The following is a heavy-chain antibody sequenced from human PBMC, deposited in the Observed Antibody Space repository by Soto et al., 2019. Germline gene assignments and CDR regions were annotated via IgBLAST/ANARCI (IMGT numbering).Heavy chain of an antibody. Sequence: PGGSLRLSCAASGFTFSSYWMHWVRQAPGKGLEWVSSISAGGATTYYADSVKGRVTMPRDNSKNTLSLQMISLRAEDSAVYYCAKDRGGTGWPFDHWGQGTLVTVSS. V-gene: IGHV3-23*01. CDR2: ISAGGATT. CDR3: AKDRGGTGWPFDH. D-gene: IGHD6-19*01. J-gene: IGHJ4*02. CDR1: GFTFSSYW.